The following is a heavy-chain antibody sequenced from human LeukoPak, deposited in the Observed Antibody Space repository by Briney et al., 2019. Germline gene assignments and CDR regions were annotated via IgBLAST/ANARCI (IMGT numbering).Heavy chain of an antibody. CDR3: AREGYYGDYDY. D-gene: IGHD4-17*01. Sequence: GGSLRLSCAASGFTFSSYWMHWVRQAPGKGLVWVSRINTDGSSTSYADSVKGRFTISRDNAKNTLYLQMNSLRAEDTAVYYCAREGYYGDYDYWGQGTLVTVSS. V-gene: IGHV3-74*01. CDR1: GFTFSSYW. CDR2: INTDGSST. J-gene: IGHJ4*02.